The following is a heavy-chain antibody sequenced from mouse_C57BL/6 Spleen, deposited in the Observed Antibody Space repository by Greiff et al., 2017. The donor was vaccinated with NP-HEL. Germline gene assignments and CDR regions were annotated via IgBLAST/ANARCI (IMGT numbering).Heavy chain of an antibody. CDR3: ARRRYGYAAYYSDY. V-gene: IGHV1-80*01. CDR2: IYPGDGDT. CDR1: GYAFSSYW. D-gene: IGHD2-2*01. Sequence: QVQLQQSGAELVKPGASVKISCKASGYAFSSYWMNWVKQRPGKGLEWIGQIYPGDGDTNYNGKFKGKATLTADKSSSTAYMQLSSLTSEDSAVYFCARRRYGYAAYYSDYWGQGTTLTVSS. J-gene: IGHJ2*01.